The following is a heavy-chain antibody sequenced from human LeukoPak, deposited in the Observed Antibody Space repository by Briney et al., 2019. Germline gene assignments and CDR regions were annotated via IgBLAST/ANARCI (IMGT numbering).Heavy chain of an antibody. CDR2: IYYSGST. Sequence: ASETLSLTCTVSGASISTYYWSWIRQPPGMGLEWIGSIYYSGSTNYNPSLKSRVTISVDTSKNQFSLKLSSVTAAHTAVYYCARAYSGSYYYFDYWGQGTLVTVSS. D-gene: IGHD1-26*01. V-gene: IGHV4-59*01. CDR3: ARAYSGSYYYFDY. J-gene: IGHJ4*02. CDR1: GASISTYY.